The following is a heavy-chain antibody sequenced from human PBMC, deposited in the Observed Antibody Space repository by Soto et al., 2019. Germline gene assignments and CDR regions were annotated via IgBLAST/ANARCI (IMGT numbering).Heavy chain of an antibody. CDR3: ARGRGANPYYYYYMDV. Sequence: SETLSLTCAVSSGSISSSNWWSWVRQPPGKGLEWIGEIYHSGSTNYNPSLKSRVTISVDKSKNQFSLKLSSVTAADTAVYYCARGRGANPYYYYYMDVWGKGTTVTVSS. CDR1: SGSISSSNW. CDR2: IYHSGST. D-gene: IGHD2-15*01. V-gene: IGHV4-4*02. J-gene: IGHJ6*03.